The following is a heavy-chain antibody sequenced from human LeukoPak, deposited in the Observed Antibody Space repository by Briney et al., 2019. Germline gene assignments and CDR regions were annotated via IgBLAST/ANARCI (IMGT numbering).Heavy chain of an antibody. Sequence: AGGSLRLSCAASGFTFESHGMSWVRQAPGKGLEWVSGLTWNGGSTSYADSVKGRFTISRDNTKKSLYLQMNSLRAEDTALYYCARDGSYIGLDVWGQGTMVTVSS. V-gene: IGHV3-20*04. J-gene: IGHJ3*01. D-gene: IGHD1-26*01. CDR1: GFTFESHG. CDR2: LTWNGGST. CDR3: ARDGSYIGLDV.